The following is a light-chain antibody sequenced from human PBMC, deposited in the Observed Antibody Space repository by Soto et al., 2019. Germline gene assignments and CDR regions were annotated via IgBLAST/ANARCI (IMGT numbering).Light chain of an antibody. V-gene: IGLV2-14*01. J-gene: IGLJ1*01. CDR2: DVN. CDR1: NSDVGSSTY. CDR3: CSYTSTATYV. Sequence: QSVLTQPASVSGSPGQSISISCTGTNSDVGSSTYVTWYQQYPDKAPTLVIFDVNNRPSGISNRFSGSKSGNTASLTISGLQAEDEADYYCCSYTSTATYVFGTETKVTVL.